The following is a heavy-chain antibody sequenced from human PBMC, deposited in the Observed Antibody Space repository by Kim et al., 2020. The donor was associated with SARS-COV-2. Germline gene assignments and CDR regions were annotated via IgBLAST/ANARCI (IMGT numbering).Heavy chain of an antibody. J-gene: IGHJ6*02. CDR1: GGSISSYY. V-gene: IGHV4-59*01. Sequence: SETLSLTCTVSGGSISSYYWSWIRQPPGKGLEWIGYIYYSGSTNYNPSLKSRVTISVDTSKNQFSLKLSSVTAADTAVYYCASSTMVTAIQYYGMDVWGQGTTVTVSS. D-gene: IGHD2-21*02. CDR2: IYYSGST. CDR3: ASSTMVTAIQYYGMDV.